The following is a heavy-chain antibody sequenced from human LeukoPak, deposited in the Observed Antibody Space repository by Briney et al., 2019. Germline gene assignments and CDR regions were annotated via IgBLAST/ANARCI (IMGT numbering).Heavy chain of an antibody. CDR3: AGHHPRNTVDF. V-gene: IGHV4-59*08. CDR1: GGSISSYY. D-gene: IGHD2/OR15-2a*01. Sequence: SETLSLTCTVSGGSISSYYWSWIRQPPGKGLEWIAYISDIGSINYNPSLKSRVTMSLDTSKNQFSLKLSSVTAADTAVYYCAGHHPRNTVDFWGQGTLVTVSS. CDR2: ISDIGSI. J-gene: IGHJ4*02.